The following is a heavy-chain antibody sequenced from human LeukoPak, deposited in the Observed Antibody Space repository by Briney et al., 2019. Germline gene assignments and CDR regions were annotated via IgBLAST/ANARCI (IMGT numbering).Heavy chain of an antibody. D-gene: IGHD6-19*01. CDR1: GGSFSGYY. J-gene: IGHJ5*02. V-gene: IGHV4-34*01. Sequence: SETLSLTCAVYGGSFSGYYWSWIRQPPGKGLEWIGEINHSGSTNYNPSLKSRVTISVDTSKNQFSLKLSPVTAADTAVYYCARVGEAVAGTEYDWFDPWGQGTLVTVSS. CDR3: ARVGEAVAGTEYDWFDP. CDR2: INHSGST.